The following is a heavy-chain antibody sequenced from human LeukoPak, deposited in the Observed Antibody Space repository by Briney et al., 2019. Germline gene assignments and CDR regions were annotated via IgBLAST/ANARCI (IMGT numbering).Heavy chain of an antibody. CDR3: ARGMGDSGYDY. J-gene: IGHJ4*02. V-gene: IGHV3-30*03. CDR1: AFTFSSYG. Sequence: GGSLRLSCAASAFTFSSYGMHWVRQAPGKGLEWVALISFDGSYKNYADSVKGRFSISRDNSKSTLYLQMNSLRAEDTAVYYCARGMGDSGYDYWGQGILVTVSS. CDR2: ISFDGSYK. D-gene: IGHD3-22*01.